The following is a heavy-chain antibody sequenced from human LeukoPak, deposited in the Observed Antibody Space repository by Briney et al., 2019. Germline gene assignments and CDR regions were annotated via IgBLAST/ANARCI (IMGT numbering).Heavy chain of an antibody. D-gene: IGHD2-15*01. J-gene: IGHJ5*02. Sequence: ASVKVSCKASGYTFTGYYIHWVRQAPGQGLEWTGRINPNSGVTNYAQKFQGRVTMTRDTSISTAYMDLSSLTYDDTAFYYCARSSMVDAASPGTWGQGTLVTVPS. CDR2: INPNSGVT. CDR1: GYTFTGYY. V-gene: IGHV1-2*06. CDR3: ARSSMVDAASPGT.